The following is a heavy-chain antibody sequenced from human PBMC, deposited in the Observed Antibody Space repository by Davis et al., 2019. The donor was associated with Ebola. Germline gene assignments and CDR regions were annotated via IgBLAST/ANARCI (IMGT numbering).Heavy chain of an antibody. D-gene: IGHD6-19*01. CDR2: IYDQSS. CDR3: ATTQWLREFDN. J-gene: IGHJ4*02. Sequence: PGGFLRLSCAVSGFAVSSNHMSWVRQAPGKGLEWVSVIYDQSSAYADAVRGRFIISRDKSNNTLYLQMNSLRVDDTAVYYCATTQWLREFDNWGQGTLVAVSS. CDR1: GFAVSSNH. V-gene: IGHV3-53*05.